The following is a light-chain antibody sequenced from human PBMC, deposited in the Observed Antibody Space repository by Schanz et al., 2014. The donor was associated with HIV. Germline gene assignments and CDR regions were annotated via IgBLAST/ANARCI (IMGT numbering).Light chain of an antibody. V-gene: IGKV3-20*01. J-gene: IGKJ5*01. CDR1: QSVSGF. CDR2: GAS. CDR3: QHYSTSPIT. Sequence: EIVLTQSPGTLSLSPGARATLSCRASQSVSGFLAWYQQKPGQAPRLLIYGASSRATGIPDRFSGSGSGTVFTLTISRLEPGDFAVFYCQHYSTSPITFGQGTRLEIK.